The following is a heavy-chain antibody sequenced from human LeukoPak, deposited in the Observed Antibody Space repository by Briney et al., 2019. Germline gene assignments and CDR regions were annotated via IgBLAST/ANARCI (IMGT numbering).Heavy chain of an antibody. D-gene: IGHD6-13*01. CDR1: GFTFSHCW. Sequence: PGGSLRLSCAASGFTFSHCWMHWVRQAPGKGLEWVAFIRNDGTIKYYADFVKGRFTISRDNSKNTLYLQMNSLRAEDTAVYYCAKTGSSSWGYFDYWGQGTLVTVSS. CDR2: IRNDGTIK. V-gene: IGHV3-30*02. J-gene: IGHJ4*02. CDR3: AKTGSSSWGYFDY.